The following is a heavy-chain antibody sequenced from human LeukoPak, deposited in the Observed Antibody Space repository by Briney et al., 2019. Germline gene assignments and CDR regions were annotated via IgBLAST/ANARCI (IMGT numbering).Heavy chain of an antibody. Sequence: ASVKVSCKASGYTFTSYDFNWVRQATGQRPEWMGWMSPNSGDTGYAQKFQDRVTMTRNTSISTAYMELSSLRSVDTAVYYCARGPPNWGYDYWGPGTLVTVSS. J-gene: IGHJ4*02. V-gene: IGHV1-8*01. CDR3: ARGPPNWGYDY. CDR1: GYTFTSYD. D-gene: IGHD7-27*01. CDR2: MSPNSGDT.